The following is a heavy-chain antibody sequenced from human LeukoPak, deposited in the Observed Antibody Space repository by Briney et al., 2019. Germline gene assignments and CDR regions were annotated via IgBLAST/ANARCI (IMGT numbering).Heavy chain of an antibody. CDR3: ARHPEGDSNYYYYMDV. Sequence: SETLSLTRTVSGGSISSSSYYWGWIRQPPGKGLEWIGSIYYSGSTYYNPSLKSRVTISVDTSKNQFSLKLSSVTAADTAVYYCARHPEGDSNYYYYMDVWGKGTTVTVSS. V-gene: IGHV4-39*01. CDR1: GGSISSSSYY. CDR2: IYYSGST. J-gene: IGHJ6*03. D-gene: IGHD3-16*01.